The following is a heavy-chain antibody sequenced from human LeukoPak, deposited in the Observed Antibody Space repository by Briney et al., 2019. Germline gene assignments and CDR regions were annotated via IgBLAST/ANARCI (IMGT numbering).Heavy chain of an antibody. CDR1: GFPFSFYE. J-gene: IGHJ4*02. CDR2: IGSSGTTI. V-gene: IGHV3-48*03. D-gene: IGHD6-19*01. Sequence: PGGSLRLSCAVSGFPFSFYEMNWVRQAPGKGLEWVSNIGSSGTTIYYADSVKGRFSISRDNAKSSPYLQMNSLRVEDTAVYYCALLAVASDFDYWGQGALVTVSS. CDR3: ALLAVASDFDY.